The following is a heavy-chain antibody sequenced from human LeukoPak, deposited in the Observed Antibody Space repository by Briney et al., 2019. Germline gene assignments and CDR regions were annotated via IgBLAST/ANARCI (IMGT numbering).Heavy chain of an antibody. CDR3: ARGRGTMII. J-gene: IGHJ4*02. CDR1: GGSFSDYF. Sequence: SETLSLTCAVYGGSFSDYFWSWIRQPPGRGLEWIGEINHSGTTNYNPSLKSRLTISVDTSKNQFSLKLSSVTAADTAVYYCARGRGTMIIWGQGTLVTVSS. D-gene: IGHD3-22*01. V-gene: IGHV4-34*01. CDR2: INHSGTT.